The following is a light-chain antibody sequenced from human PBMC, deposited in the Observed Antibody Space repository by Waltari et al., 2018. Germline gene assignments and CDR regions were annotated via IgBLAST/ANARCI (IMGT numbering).Light chain of an antibody. CDR2: DAS. CDR3: QLRGSWVFT. V-gene: IGKV3-11*01. CDR1: QSVSSY. Sequence: IVFNQSPPTLPLSPGERAILACRARQSVSSYLAWYQQKPGQAPRLLIYDASRRATGIPATFSGSGSGTDFTLTIRSVEPEDFAVYFCQLRGSWVFTFGPGTKVDIK. J-gene: IGKJ3*01.